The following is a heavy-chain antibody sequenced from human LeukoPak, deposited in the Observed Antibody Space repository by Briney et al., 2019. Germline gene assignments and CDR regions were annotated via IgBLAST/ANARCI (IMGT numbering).Heavy chain of an antibody. CDR3: AKDEGGAYYGSGPPPTQN. CDR2: ISGSGGST. V-gene: IGHV3-23*01. D-gene: IGHD3-10*01. CDR1: GFTFSSYA. Sequence: GGSLRLSCAASGFTFSSYAMSWVRQAPGKGLEWVSAISGSGGSTYYADSVKGRFTISRDNSKNTLYLQMNSLRAEDTAVYYCAKDEGGAYYGSGPPPTQNWGQGTLVTVSS. J-gene: IGHJ4*02.